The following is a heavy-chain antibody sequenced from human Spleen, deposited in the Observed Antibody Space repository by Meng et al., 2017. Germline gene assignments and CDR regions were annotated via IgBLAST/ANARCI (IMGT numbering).Heavy chain of an antibody. CDR2: INWNGGST. CDR3: ARDCSTISCNGMDV. V-gene: IGHV3-20*04. CDR1: GFTFDDYG. Sequence: GESLKISCAASGFTFDDYGMSWVRQAPGKGLEWVSGINWNGGSTGYADSVKGRFTISRDNSKNTVFLQINSLRVEDTAVYYCARDCSTISCNGMDVWGHGTTVTVSS. J-gene: IGHJ6*02. D-gene: IGHD2-15*01.